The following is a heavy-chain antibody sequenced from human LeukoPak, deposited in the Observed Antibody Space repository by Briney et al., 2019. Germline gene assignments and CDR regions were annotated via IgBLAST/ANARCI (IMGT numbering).Heavy chain of an antibody. Sequence: GGPLRLSCAASGFTVSSNYMSWVRQAPGKGLAWVSIIYSGGDTYYADSVKGRFTISRDNSKNTLYLQMNSLRAEDTAVYYCASLADYGGNSFDYWGQGTLVTVSS. CDR2: IYSGGDT. V-gene: IGHV3-53*01. CDR1: GFTVSSNY. J-gene: IGHJ4*02. CDR3: ASLADYGGNSFDY. D-gene: IGHD4-23*01.